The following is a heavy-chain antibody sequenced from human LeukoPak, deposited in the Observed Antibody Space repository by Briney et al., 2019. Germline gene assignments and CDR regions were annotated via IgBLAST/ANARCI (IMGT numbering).Heavy chain of an antibody. Sequence: GGSLRLSCAASGFTFSVAAMTWVRQAPGKGLEWVSLIGASGESTYYADSVKGRFTISRDNSKNTLSLQMNSLRVEDTAMYFCAKDIQLSTWGLVTMVTVSS. D-gene: IGHD5-24*01. J-gene: IGHJ3*01. CDR1: GFTFSVAA. CDR2: IGASGEST. V-gene: IGHV3-23*01. CDR3: AKDIQLST.